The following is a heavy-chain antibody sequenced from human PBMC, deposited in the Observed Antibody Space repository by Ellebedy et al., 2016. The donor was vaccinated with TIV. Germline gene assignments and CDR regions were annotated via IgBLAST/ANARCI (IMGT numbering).Heavy chain of an antibody. V-gene: IGHV1-2*02. J-gene: IGHJ6*02. CDR2: INPDSGVT. CDR1: GYTFTAYY. D-gene: IGHD4/OR15-4a*01. CDR3: ARVLRATSGMDV. Sequence: ASVKVSCKTSGYTFTAYYMRWVRQAPGQGLEWMGWINPDSGVTNFAQKFQGRVTMTRDTSVNTAYMELSRLQSDDTAVYYCARVLRATSGMDVWGQGTTVIVS.